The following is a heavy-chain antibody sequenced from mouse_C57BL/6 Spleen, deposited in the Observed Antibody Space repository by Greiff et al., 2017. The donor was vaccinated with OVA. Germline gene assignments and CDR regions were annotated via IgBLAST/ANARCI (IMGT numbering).Heavy chain of an antibody. D-gene: IGHD2-4*01. CDR3: ARFDDYDDYYAMDY. CDR2: IYPGDGDT. V-gene: IGHV1-80*01. J-gene: IGHJ4*01. Sequence: VQLQQSGAELVKPGASVKISCKASGYAFSRYWMNWVKQRPGKGLEWIGQIYPGDGDTNYNGKFKGKATLTADKSSSTAYMQLSSLTSEDSAVYFCARFDDYDDYYAMDYWGQGTSVTVSS. CDR1: GYAFSRYW.